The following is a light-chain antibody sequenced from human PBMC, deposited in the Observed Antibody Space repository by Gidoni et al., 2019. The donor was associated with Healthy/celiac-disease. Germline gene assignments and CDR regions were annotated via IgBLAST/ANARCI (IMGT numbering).Light chain of an antibody. V-gene: IGKV1-5*01. J-gene: IGKJ1*01. CDR2: DAS. Sequence: DIQMTQFPSTLSASVRDRVTITCRARESIRSWLAWYQQKPGNAPKLLIYDASSLESGVPSRVSGSGSGTEFTLTISSLQPDDFATYYCQQYDSYSGTFGQGTKVEIK. CDR3: QQYDSYSGT. CDR1: ESIRSW.